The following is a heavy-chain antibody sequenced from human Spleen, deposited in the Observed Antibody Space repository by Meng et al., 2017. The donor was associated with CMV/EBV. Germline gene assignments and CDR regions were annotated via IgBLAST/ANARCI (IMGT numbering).Heavy chain of an antibody. CDR3: AKDGGYVS. CDR1: GGFISISIYS. D-gene: IGHD5-12*01. CDR2: IHYSGST. J-gene: IGHJ4*02. Sequence: LTCTVSGGFISISIYSWGWTRQPPGKGLEWIGSIHYSGSTYYNPSLQSQVTISIDTSTNQFALKLRPVTAADTAVYYCAKDGGYVSWGQGTLVTVSS. V-gene: IGHV4-39*01.